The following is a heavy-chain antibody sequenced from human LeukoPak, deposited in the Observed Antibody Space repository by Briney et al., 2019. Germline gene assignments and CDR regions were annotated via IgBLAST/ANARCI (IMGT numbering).Heavy chain of an antibody. CDR1: GFTFSTYS. Sequence: PGGSLRLSCAASGFTFSTYSMSWVRQAPGKGLDWVSAISGSGDSTYYADSVQGRFTISRDNSKNTLSLQMNSLRAEDTALYYCARGFVLGAAKNYFDYWGQGALVTVSS. V-gene: IGHV3-23*01. CDR2: ISGSGDST. J-gene: IGHJ4*02. D-gene: IGHD2-21*02. CDR3: ARGFVLGAAKNYFDY.